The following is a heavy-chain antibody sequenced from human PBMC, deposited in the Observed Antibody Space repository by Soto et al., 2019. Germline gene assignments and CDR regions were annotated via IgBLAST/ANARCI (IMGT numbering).Heavy chain of an antibody. CDR1: GFTFSSYC. V-gene: IGHV3-7*03. Sequence: GGSLRLSCAASGFTFSSYCMSWVRQAPGKGLEWVANIKQDGSEKYYVDSVKGRFTISRDNAKNSLYLQMNSLRAEDTAVYYCARTYYDFWSGYYIAFDYWGQGTLVTV. J-gene: IGHJ4*02. CDR2: IKQDGSEK. CDR3: ARTYYDFWSGYYIAFDY. D-gene: IGHD3-3*01.